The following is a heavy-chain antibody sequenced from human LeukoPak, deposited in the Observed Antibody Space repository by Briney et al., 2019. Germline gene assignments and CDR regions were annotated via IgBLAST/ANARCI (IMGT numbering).Heavy chain of an antibody. CDR1: GFTFDDYA. CDR3: AKPAAAAGLNEYYFDY. D-gene: IGHD6-13*01. Sequence: GGSLRLSCAASGFTFDDYAMHWVRQAPGKGLEWVSGISWNSGSIGYADSVKGRFTISRDNSKNTLYLQMNSLRAEDTAVYYCAKPAAAAGLNEYYFDYWGQGTLVTVSS. J-gene: IGHJ4*02. V-gene: IGHV3-9*01. CDR2: ISWNSGSI.